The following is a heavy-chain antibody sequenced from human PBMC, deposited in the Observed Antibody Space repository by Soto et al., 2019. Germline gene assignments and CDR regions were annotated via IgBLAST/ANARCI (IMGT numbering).Heavy chain of an antibody. CDR1: GLTFSTYE. V-gene: IGHV3-30*03. Sequence: QVPLVESGGGVVQPGRSLRLSCAASGLTFSTYEMHWVRQAPGKGLEWVAVISYDGSDTYYADSVKGRFTISRDNSKNTLYLQMNSLRADDTAVYYCARDRDCSSTSCYNAFDIWGQGTMVTVSS. CDR2: ISYDGSDT. D-gene: IGHD2-2*01. CDR3: ARDRDCSSTSCYNAFDI. J-gene: IGHJ3*02.